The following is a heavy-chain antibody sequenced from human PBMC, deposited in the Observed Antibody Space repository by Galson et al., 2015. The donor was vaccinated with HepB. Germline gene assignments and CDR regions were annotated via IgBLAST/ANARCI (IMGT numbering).Heavy chain of an antibody. CDR3: AREMTQESGSYHNWFDP. Sequence: SVKVSCKASGYTFTSYDINWVRQATGQGLEWMGWMNPNSGNTGYAQKFQGRVTMTRNTSISTAYMELSSLRSEDTAVYYCAREMTQESGSYHNWFDPWGQGTLVTVSS. D-gene: IGHD1-26*01. CDR1: GYTFTSYD. CDR2: MNPNSGNT. V-gene: IGHV1-8*01. J-gene: IGHJ5*02.